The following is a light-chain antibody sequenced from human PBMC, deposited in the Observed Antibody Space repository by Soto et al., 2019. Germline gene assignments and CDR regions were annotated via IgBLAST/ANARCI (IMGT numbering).Light chain of an antibody. V-gene: IGKV3-20*01. J-gene: IGKJ5*01. CDR1: QSVSTN. CDR2: DAS. CDR3: QKYGSSSIT. Sequence: EIVLTQSPGTLSLSPGERGTVSCRASQSVSTNLAWYQQKPGQAPRLLIFDASSRATGIPDRFSGSGAGTDFTLTISRLEPEDFAVYYCQKYGSSSITFGQGTRLE.